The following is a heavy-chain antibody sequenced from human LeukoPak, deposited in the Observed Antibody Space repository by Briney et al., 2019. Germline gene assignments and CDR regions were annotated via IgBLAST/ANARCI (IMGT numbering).Heavy chain of an antibody. D-gene: IGHD2-21*02. CDR1: SGSISSYY. CDR2: IYYSGST. CDR3: AREAYCGGDCYFDY. V-gene: IGHV4-59*06. Sequence: PSETLSLTCTVSSGSISSYYWSWIRQHPGKGLEWIGYIYYSGSTYYNPSLKSRVTISVDTSKNQFSLKLSSVTAADTAVYYCAREAYCGGDCYFDYWGQGTLVTVSS. J-gene: IGHJ4*02.